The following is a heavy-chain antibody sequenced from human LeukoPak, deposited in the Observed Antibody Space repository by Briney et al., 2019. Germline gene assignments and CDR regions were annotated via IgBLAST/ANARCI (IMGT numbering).Heavy chain of an antibody. CDR2: IIPIFGTA. CDR1: GGTFSSYA. V-gene: IGHV1-69*01. J-gene: IGHJ6*03. CDR3: ARVKTFGEYYYYYYMDV. Sequence: SVKVSCKASGGTFSSYAISWVRQAPGQGLEWMGGIIPIFGTANYAQKFQGRVTFTADESTSTAYMELSSLRSEDTAVYYCARVKTFGEYYYYYYMDVWGKGTTVTVSS. D-gene: IGHD3-10*01.